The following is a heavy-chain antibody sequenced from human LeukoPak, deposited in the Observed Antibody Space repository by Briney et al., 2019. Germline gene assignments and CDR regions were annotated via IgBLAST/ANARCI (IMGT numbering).Heavy chain of an antibody. CDR1: GGSFDGYY. D-gene: IGHD3-10*01. J-gene: IGHJ4*02. Sequence: PSETLSLTCAVFGGSFDGYYWTWIRQSPGTGLEWIGEIVYSGSTNYNPSLKSRVSISADTSKVQFSLTLSSVTAADTAVYYCARGAVLLWWGQGTLVTVSS. CDR2: IVYSGST. CDR3: ARGAVLLW. V-gene: IGHV4-34*01.